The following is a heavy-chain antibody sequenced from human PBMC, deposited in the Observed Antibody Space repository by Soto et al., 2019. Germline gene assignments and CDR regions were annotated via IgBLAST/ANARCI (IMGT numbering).Heavy chain of an antibody. CDR2: ISSSSSYI. V-gene: IGHV3-21*01. CDR1: GFTFSSYS. Sequence: EVQLVESGGGLVKPGGSLRLSCAASGFTFSSYSMNWVRQAPGKGLEWVSSISSSSSYIYYADSVKGRFTISRDNAKNSLYLQMNSLRAEDTAVYYCAREARTRGVWDYWGQGTLVTVSS. D-gene: IGHD2-21*01. J-gene: IGHJ4*02. CDR3: AREARTRGVWDY.